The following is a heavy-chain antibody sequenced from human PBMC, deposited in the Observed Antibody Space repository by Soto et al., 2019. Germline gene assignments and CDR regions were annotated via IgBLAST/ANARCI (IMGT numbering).Heavy chain of an antibody. V-gene: IGHV4-34*01. Sequence: QVQLQQWGAGLLKPSETLSLTCAVYGGSFSGYYWSWIRQPPGKGLEWIGEINHSGSTNYNPSLKSRVTISVDTSKNQFSLKLSSVTAADTAVYYCARGRAGYSSGWYHSXYYYYYGMDVWGQGTTVTVSS. J-gene: IGHJ6*02. CDR3: ARGRAGYSSGWYHSXYYYYYGMDV. CDR1: GGSFSGYY. CDR2: INHSGST. D-gene: IGHD6-19*01.